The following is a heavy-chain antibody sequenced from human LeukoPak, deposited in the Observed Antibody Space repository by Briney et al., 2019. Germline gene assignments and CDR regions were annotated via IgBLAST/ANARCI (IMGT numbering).Heavy chain of an antibody. Sequence: GGSLRLSCGAPGFTFSSYWMSWVRQAPGKGLEWVATIKQDGSEKYYVDSVRGRFTISRDNAKSSLYLQMNSLRAEDTAVYYCARDPSTVTTGYYWGQGTLVTVSS. J-gene: IGHJ4*02. CDR2: IKQDGSEK. D-gene: IGHD4-17*01. V-gene: IGHV3-7*01. CDR3: ARDPSTVTTGYY. CDR1: GFTFSSYW.